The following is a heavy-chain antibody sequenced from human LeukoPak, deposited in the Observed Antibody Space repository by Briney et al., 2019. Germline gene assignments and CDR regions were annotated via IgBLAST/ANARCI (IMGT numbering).Heavy chain of an antibody. J-gene: IGHJ6*02. V-gene: IGHV3-30*04. CDR3: ARGFYTMVRGVIPLYYGMDV. Sequence: GGSLRLSCAASGFTFSSYAMHWVRQAPSKGLERVAVISYDGSNKYYADSVKGRFTISRDNSKNTLYLQMNSLRAEDTAVYYCARGFYTMVRGVIPLYYGMDVWGQGTTVTVSS. D-gene: IGHD3-10*01. CDR2: ISYDGSNK. CDR1: GFTFSSYA.